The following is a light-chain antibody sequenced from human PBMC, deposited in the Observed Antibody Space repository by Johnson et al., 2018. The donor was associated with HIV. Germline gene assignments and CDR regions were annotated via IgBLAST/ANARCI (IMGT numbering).Light chain of an antibody. V-gene: IGLV1-51*02. CDR3: GTWDNILSAGV. J-gene: IGLJ1*01. CDR2: ENN. Sequence: QPVLTQPPSVSAAPGQKVTISCSGSSSNIGNNYVSWYQQLPGTAPKLLIYENNKRPSGTPDRFSGSKSGTSATLGITGLQTGDEADYYCGTWDNILSAGVFGTGTKVTVL. CDR1: SSNIGNNY.